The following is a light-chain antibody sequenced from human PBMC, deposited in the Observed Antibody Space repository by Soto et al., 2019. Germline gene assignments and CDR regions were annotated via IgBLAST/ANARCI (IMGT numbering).Light chain of an antibody. CDR2: VAS. CDR3: QQSYTIPWT. CDR1: QSIDTY. J-gene: IGKJ1*01. V-gene: IGKV1-39*01. Sequence: DIQMTQSPSSLSASVGDRVTISCRASQSIDTYLNWYQQKPGKAPKVLIYVASRLQTGVPSRFSGSGSGTDFSLTITSLQPEDFATYFCQQSYTIPWTFGQGTKVDIK.